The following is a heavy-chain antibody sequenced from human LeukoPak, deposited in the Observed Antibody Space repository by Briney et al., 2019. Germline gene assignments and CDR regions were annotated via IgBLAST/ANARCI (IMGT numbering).Heavy chain of an antibody. CDR3: AKDHHYDILTGPDY. V-gene: IGHV3-21*04. CDR1: GFTFSSYS. Sequence: GGSLRLSCAASGFTFSSYSMNWVRQAPGKGLEWVSSISSSSSYIYYADSVKGRFTISRDNAKNSLYLQMNSLRAEDTALYYCAKDHHYDILTGPDYWGQGTLVTVSS. J-gene: IGHJ4*02. D-gene: IGHD3-9*01. CDR2: ISSSSSYI.